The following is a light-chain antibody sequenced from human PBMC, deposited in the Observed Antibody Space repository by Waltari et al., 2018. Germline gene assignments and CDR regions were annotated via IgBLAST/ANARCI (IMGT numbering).Light chain of an antibody. Sequence: QSVLTQPPSVSAAPGQRVPISCSGGRSNIGNNYVSWYRQFPGTAPKLLIYEVRERPPAIPGLLSGSKSGTSATRDITGLQAGDEADYYCGTWDSSLSGAVFGGGTHLTVL. CDR1: RSNIGNNY. CDR2: EVR. V-gene: IGLV1-51*02. J-gene: IGLJ7*01. CDR3: GTWDSSLSGAV.